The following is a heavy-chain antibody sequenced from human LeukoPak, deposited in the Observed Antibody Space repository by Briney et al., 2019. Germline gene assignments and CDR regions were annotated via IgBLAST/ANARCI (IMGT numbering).Heavy chain of an antibody. CDR1: GGSISSYY. D-gene: IGHD4-17*01. V-gene: IGHV4-4*07. CDR2: IYTSGST. J-gene: IGHJ4*02. Sequence: NPSETLSLTCTVSGGSISSYYWSWIRQPAGKGLEWIGRIYTSGSTNYNPSPKSRVTMSVDTSKNQFSLKLSSVTAADTAVYYCARDGWLGDPARFDYWGQGTLVTVSS. CDR3: ARDGWLGDPARFDY.